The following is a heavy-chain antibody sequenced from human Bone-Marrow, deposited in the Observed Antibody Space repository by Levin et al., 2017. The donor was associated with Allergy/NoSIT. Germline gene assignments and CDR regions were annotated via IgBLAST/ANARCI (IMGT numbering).Heavy chain of an antibody. D-gene: IGHD3-10*01. CDR1: GLTFSNFW. CDR3: ARDHNYYGSGSYYRVAFDV. V-gene: IGHV3-7*04. J-gene: IGHJ3*01. CDR2: IQEDGSEK. Sequence: GESLKISCAASGLTFSNFWMAWVRQAPGKGLEWVANIQEDGSEKFYVDSVKGRFTISRDNAKNSLYLQMNSLRAEDTAVYYCARDHNYYGSGSYYRVAFDVWGQGTMVTVSS.